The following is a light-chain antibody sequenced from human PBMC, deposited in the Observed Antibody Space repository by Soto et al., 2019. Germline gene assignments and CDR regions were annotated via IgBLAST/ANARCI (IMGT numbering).Light chain of an antibody. Sequence: DIQSTQSPSFLSASVGDRVTITCRTSQGIRTYLAWYQRKPGKAPKLLMYAASTLQSGVPSRFSGSGSGTEFTLTISSLQPEDFATYYCQQINSYPHLTFGGGTKVDI. J-gene: IGKJ4*01. CDR2: AAS. CDR1: QGIRTY. V-gene: IGKV1-9*01. CDR3: QQINSYPHLT.